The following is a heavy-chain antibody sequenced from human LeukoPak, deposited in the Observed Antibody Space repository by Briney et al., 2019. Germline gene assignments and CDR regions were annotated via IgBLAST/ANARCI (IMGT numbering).Heavy chain of an antibody. J-gene: IGHJ4*02. CDR1: GYSISSGYY. V-gene: IGHV4-38-2*02. D-gene: IGHD3-16*01. CDR2: IYYSGST. Sequence: SETLSLTCTVSGYSISSGYYWGWIRQPPGKGLEWIGSIYYSGSTYYNPSLKSRVTISVDTSKNQFSLKLSSVTAADTAVYYCARDGGGHGYWGQGTLVTVSS. CDR3: ARDGGGHGY.